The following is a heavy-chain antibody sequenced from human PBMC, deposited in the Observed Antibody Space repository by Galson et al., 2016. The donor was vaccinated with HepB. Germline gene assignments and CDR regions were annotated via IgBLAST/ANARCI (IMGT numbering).Heavy chain of an antibody. CDR2: ISFDGATK. CDR1: GFIFTNYA. V-gene: IGHV3-30*04. D-gene: IGHD6-19*01. Sequence: SLRLSCAASGFIFTNYAMHWVRQAPGKGLEWVAFISFDGATKYYGDSVKGRFTISRDNSRNILYLQMNTVRGEDTAFYFCARDPNSTSQDSGWFPFDYWGQGALVTVSS. J-gene: IGHJ4*02. CDR3: ARDPNSTSQDSGWFPFDY.